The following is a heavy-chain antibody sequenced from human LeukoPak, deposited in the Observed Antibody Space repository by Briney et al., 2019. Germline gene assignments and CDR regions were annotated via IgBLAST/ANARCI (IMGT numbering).Heavy chain of an antibody. CDR2: IYYSGST. V-gene: IGHV4-59*01. D-gene: IGHD5-24*01. CDR3: ARDRRDGYNYRYYFDY. CDR1: GGSISSYY. J-gene: IGHJ4*02. Sequence: SETLSLTCTVSGGSISSYYLSWIRQPPGKGLEWIGYIYYSGSTNYNPSLKSRVTISVDTSKNQFSLKLSSVTAADTAVYYCARDRRDGYNYRYYFDYWGQGTLVTVSS.